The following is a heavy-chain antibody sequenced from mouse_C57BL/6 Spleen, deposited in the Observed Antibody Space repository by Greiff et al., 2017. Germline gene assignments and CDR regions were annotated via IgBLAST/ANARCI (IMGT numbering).Heavy chain of an antibody. CDR1: GYTFTSYW. Sequence: VQLQQSGTVLARPGASVKMSCKTSGYTFTSYWMHWVKQRPGHGLEWIGAIYPGNSDTSYNQKFKGKAKLTAVTSASTAYMELSSLTNEDSAVYYCTKGAYYYGSSPYWYFDVWGTGTTVTVSS. CDR2: IYPGNSDT. J-gene: IGHJ1*03. D-gene: IGHD1-1*01. V-gene: IGHV1-5*01. CDR3: TKGAYYYGSSPYWYFDV.